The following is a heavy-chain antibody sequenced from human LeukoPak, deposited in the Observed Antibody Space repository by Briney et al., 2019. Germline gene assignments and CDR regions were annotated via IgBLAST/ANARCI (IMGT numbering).Heavy chain of an antibody. Sequence: GGSLRLSCAASGFTFSDYYMSWIRQARGKGLEWVSYISSSGSTIYYADSVKGRFTISRDNAKNSLFLQMNSLRAEDTAVYYCARGRSGSYYKDVDVWGKGTTVTVSS. J-gene: IGHJ6*04. CDR2: ISSSGSTI. CDR3: ARGRSGSYYKDVDV. CDR1: GFTFSDYY. V-gene: IGHV3-11*04. D-gene: IGHD3-10*01.